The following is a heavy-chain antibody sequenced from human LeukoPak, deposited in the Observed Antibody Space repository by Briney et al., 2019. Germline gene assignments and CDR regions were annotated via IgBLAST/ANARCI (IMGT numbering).Heavy chain of an antibody. CDR2: IYYSGST. V-gene: IGHV4-59*08. J-gene: IGHJ4*02. CDR3: ARQGVAAAGWRTEYYFDY. Sequence: PSETLSLTCTVSGGSISSYYWSWIRQPPGKGLEWIGYIYYSGSTNYNPSLKSRVTISVDTSKNQFSLKLSSVTAADTAVYYCARQGVAAAGWRTEYYFDYWGQGTLVTVSS. CDR1: GGSISSYY. D-gene: IGHD6-13*01.